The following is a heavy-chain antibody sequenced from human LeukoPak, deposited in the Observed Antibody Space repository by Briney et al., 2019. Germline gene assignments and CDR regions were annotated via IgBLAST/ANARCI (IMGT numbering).Heavy chain of an antibody. D-gene: IGHD3-22*01. CDR1: GFPFSSYG. Sequence: PGMSLRLSCAASGFPFSSYGMHWVRQAPGKGLEWVAAISNDGNNKFYADSVKGRFTMSRDNPKNTMNLQMNSLRAEDTAVYYCAKGGGSSGRSYYFDYWGQGTLVAVSS. CDR3: AKGGGSSGRSYYFDY. J-gene: IGHJ4*02. V-gene: IGHV3-30*18. CDR2: ISNDGNNK.